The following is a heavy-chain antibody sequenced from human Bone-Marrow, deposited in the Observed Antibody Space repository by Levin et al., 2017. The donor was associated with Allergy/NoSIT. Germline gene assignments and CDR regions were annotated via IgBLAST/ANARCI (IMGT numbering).Heavy chain of an antibody. V-gene: IGHV3-30*03. CDR1: GFTFSDYG. CDR2: ITKDGSKK. Sequence: GGSLRLSCAVSGFTFSDYGMHWVRQAPGKGLEWVASITKDGSKKYYLDSVKGRSTLSRDSSKNTVSLQMNSLTADDTAVYCCARDHSEYFFDPWGQGTLVIVSS. J-gene: IGHJ5*02. D-gene: IGHD2/OR15-2a*01. CDR3: ARDHSEYFFDP.